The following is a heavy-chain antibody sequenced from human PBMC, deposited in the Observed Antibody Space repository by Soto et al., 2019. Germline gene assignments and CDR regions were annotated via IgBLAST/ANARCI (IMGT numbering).Heavy chain of an antibody. CDR1: GFTFSSYA. Sequence: GGSLRLSCGASGFTFSSYAMSWVRQAPGKGLEWVSAISGSGGSTYYADSVKGRFTISRDNSKNTLYLQMNSLRAEDTAVYYCANVVDTAIFPPFDYWGQGTLVTVSS. J-gene: IGHJ4*02. V-gene: IGHV3-23*01. CDR2: ISGSGGST. CDR3: ANVVDTAIFPPFDY. D-gene: IGHD5-18*01.